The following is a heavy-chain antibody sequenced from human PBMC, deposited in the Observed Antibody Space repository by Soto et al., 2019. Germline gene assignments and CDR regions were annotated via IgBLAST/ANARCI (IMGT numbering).Heavy chain of an antibody. D-gene: IGHD5-12*01. CDR3: ASYYSGYAPVQYYFDY. Sequence: SETLSLTCAVYGGSFSGYYWSWIRQPPGKGLEWIGEINHSGSTNYNPSLKSRVTISVDTSKNQFSLKLSSVTAADTAVYYCASYYSGYAPVQYYFDYWGQGTLVTVSS. CDR1: GGSFSGYY. V-gene: IGHV4-34*01. CDR2: INHSGST. J-gene: IGHJ4*02.